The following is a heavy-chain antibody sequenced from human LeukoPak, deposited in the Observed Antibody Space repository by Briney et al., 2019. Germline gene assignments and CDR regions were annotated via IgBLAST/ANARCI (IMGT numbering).Heavy chain of an antibody. D-gene: IGHD2-2*02. Sequence: GGSLRLSCAASGLTLSSYWMTWVRQAPGKGLEWVANIKLDGSEKYYVDSVKGRFTISRDNAKNSLYLEMHSLRAEDTAVYYCAKANQLLYRAPFDYWGQGTLVTVSS. CDR3: AKANQLLYRAPFDY. V-gene: IGHV3-7*03. CDR2: IKLDGSEK. J-gene: IGHJ4*02. CDR1: GLTLSSYW.